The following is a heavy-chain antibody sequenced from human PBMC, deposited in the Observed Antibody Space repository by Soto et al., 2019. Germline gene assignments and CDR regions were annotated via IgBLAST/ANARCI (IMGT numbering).Heavy chain of an antibody. CDR3: ASLYCSSTSCHGSGSYYNGYFDY. CDR2: IIPIFGTA. D-gene: IGHD2-2*01. V-gene: IGHV1-69*13. Sequence: ASVKVSCKASGGTFSSYAISWVRQAPGQGLEWMGGIIPIFGTANYAQKFQGRVTITADESTSTAYMELSSLRSEDTAVYYCASLYCSSTSCHGSGSYYNGYFDYWGQGTLVTVSS. J-gene: IGHJ4*02. CDR1: GGTFSSYA.